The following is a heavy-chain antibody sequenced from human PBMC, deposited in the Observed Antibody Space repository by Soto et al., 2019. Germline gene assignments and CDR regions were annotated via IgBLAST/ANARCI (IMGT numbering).Heavy chain of an antibody. CDR1: GISLSSYS. CDR3: ARDGTGRDCGGGSCHYGY. CDR2: IRSSPSHI. D-gene: IGHD2-15*01. Sequence: EVQLVESGGGLVKPGGSLRLSCAAYGISLSSYSMNWVRQAPGKGLEWVSSIRSSPSHIYYADSVKGRFTVSRDNAKNSLYMQMNSLRVEDTAVYYCARDGTGRDCGGGSCHYGYWGQGTLVTVSS. J-gene: IGHJ4*02. V-gene: IGHV3-21*01.